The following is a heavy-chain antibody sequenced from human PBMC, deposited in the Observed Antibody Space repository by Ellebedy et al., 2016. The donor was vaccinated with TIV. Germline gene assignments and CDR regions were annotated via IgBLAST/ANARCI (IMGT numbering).Heavy chain of an antibody. CDR1: GFIFNDHY. CDR2: ISSSGSTI. CDR3: ASPHLGFRYCSSTSCEDY. J-gene: IGHJ4*02. D-gene: IGHD2-2*01. V-gene: IGHV3-11*04. Sequence: GESLKISCAASGFIFNDHYMDWVRQAPGKGLEWVSYISSSGSTIYYADSVKGRFTISRDNAKNSLYLQMNSLRAEDTAVYYCASPHLGFRYCSSTSCEDYWGQGTLVTVSS.